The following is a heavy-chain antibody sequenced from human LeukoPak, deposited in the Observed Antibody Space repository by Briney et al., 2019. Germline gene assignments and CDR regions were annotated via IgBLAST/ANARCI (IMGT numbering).Heavy chain of an antibody. CDR3: ARAGSHWHYVY. D-gene: IGHD3-10*01. V-gene: IGHV3-7*01. Sequence: GGSLRLSCAASGFTFSGFLMSWVRQSPTKGLEWVANIKQDGSERYYVDSVKGRFTISRDNAKNSLSLQMNNLRVEDTAVYYCARAGSHWHYVYWGQGTVVTVSS. CDR1: GFTFSGFL. J-gene: IGHJ4*02. CDR2: IKQDGSER.